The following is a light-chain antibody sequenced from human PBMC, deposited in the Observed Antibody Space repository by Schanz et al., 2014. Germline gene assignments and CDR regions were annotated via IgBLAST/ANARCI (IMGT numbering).Light chain of an antibody. Sequence: ALTQPASVSGSPGQSITISCTGPSSDVGGYNFVSWYQQHPGKAPKLMIYEVSNRPSGVPDRFSGSKSGTSASLAISGLQSEDEADYYCAAWDDSLGVVFGGGTQLTVL. J-gene: IGLJ2*01. V-gene: IGLV2-14*01. CDR1: SSDVGGYNF. CDR2: EVS. CDR3: AAWDDSLGVV.